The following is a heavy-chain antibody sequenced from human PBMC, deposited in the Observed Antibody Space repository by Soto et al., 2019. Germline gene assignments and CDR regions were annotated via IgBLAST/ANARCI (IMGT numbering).Heavy chain of an antibody. Sequence: PGGSLRLSCAASGFTFSSCAMSWVRQAPGKGLEWVSAISGSGGSTYYADSVKGRFTTSRDNSKNTLYLQMNSLRAEDTAVYYCARSQWELQIYYFDYWGQGTLVTVSS. V-gene: IGHV3-23*01. CDR1: GFTFSSCA. CDR3: ARSQWELQIYYFDY. J-gene: IGHJ4*02. D-gene: IGHD1-26*01. CDR2: ISGSGGST.